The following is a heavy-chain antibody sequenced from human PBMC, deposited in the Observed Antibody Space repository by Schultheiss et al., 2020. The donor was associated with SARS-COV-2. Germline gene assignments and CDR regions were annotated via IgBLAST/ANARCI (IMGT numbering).Heavy chain of an antibody. CDR3: ARDMGIAARSAFDI. V-gene: IGHV3-30-3*01. D-gene: IGHD6-6*01. CDR2: ISYDGSNK. Sequence: GGSLRLSCAASGFTVSSYYMSWVRQAPGKGLEWVAVISYDGSNKYYADSVKGRFTISRDNSKNTLYLQMNSLRAEDTAVYYCARDMGIAARSAFDIWGQGTMVTVSS. J-gene: IGHJ3*02. CDR1: GFTVSSYY.